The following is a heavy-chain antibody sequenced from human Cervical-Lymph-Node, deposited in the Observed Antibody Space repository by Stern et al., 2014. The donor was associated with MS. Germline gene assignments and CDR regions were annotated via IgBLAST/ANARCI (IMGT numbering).Heavy chain of an antibody. J-gene: IGHJ4*02. CDR2: IYYSGST. Sequence: QLQLQESGPGLVKPSETLSLTCTVSGGSVSSGSYYWSWIRQPPGKGLEGIGYIYYSGSTNYNPSLKSRVTISVDTSKNQFSLKLSSVTAADTAVYYCASDSSGYYLSFDYWGQGTLVTVSS. D-gene: IGHD3-22*01. CDR3: ASDSSGYYLSFDY. V-gene: IGHV4-61*01. CDR1: GGSVSSGSYY.